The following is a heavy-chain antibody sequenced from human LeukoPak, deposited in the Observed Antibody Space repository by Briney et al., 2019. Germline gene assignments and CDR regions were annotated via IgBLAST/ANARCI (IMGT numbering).Heavy chain of an antibody. J-gene: IGHJ3*02. CDR3: ATLSGSYKLTYAFDI. Sequence: SETLSLTCTVSGGSISSSSYYWGWIRQPPGKGLEWIGSIYYSGSTYYNPSLKSRVTISVDTSKNQFSLKLSSVTAADTAVYYCATLSGSYKLTYAFDIWGQGTMVTVSS. CDR2: IYYSGST. V-gene: IGHV4-39*01. D-gene: IGHD1-26*01. CDR1: GGSISSSSYY.